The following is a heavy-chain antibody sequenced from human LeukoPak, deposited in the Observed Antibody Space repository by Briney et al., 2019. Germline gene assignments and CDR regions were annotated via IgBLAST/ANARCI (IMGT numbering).Heavy chain of an antibody. CDR1: GFTFTSSA. J-gene: IGHJ6*04. V-gene: IGHV1-58*01. Sequence: GTSVKVSCKASGFTFTSSAVQWVRQARGQRLEWIGWIVVDSGNTNYAQKFQERVTITRDMSTSTAYMELSSLRSEDTAVYYCAATTMVRGVIIHYYGMDVWGKGTTVTASS. CDR2: IVVDSGNT. CDR3: AATTMVRGVIIHYYGMDV. D-gene: IGHD3-10*01.